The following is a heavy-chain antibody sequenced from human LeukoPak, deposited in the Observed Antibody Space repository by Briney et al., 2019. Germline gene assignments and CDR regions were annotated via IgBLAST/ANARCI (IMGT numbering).Heavy chain of an antibody. CDR3: ARRDLYGDYVH. D-gene: IGHD4-17*01. J-gene: IGHJ4*02. Sequence: SVKVSCKASGGTFSSDGVNWVRQAPGQGLEWMGRIIPIFGTTNYAQKFQGRVTISADKSTSPVYLELSSLRSEDTAFYYCARRDLYGDYVHWGQGTLVTVSS. CDR2: IIPIFGTT. CDR1: GGTFSSDG. V-gene: IGHV1-69*06.